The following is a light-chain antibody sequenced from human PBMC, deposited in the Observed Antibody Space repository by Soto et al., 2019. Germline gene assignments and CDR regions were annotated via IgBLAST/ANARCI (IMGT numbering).Light chain of an antibody. Sequence: QSVLTQPPSASGSPGQSVTISCTGTSSDVGGGYNYVSWYQHHPGKVPKLMIYEVSKRPSGVPVRFYGSKSGNTASLTLSGLQAEDEADYFCSSYAGNNNLIFGGGTKVTVL. V-gene: IGLV2-8*01. J-gene: IGLJ2*01. CDR3: SSYAGNNNLI. CDR1: SSDVGGGYNY. CDR2: EVS.